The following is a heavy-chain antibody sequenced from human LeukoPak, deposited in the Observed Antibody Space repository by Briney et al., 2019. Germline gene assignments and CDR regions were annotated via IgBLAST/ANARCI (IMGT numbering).Heavy chain of an antibody. D-gene: IGHD2-2*01. CDR3: AREYCSSTSCPTFQH. CDR1: GGSISSYY. Sequence: SETLSLTCTVSGGSISSYYWSWIRQPPGKGLEWIGYIYYSGSTNYNPSLKSRVTISVDTSKNQFSLKLSSVTAADTAVYYCAREYCSSTSCPTFQHWGQGTLVTVSS. J-gene: IGHJ1*01. V-gene: IGHV4-59*12. CDR2: IYYSGST.